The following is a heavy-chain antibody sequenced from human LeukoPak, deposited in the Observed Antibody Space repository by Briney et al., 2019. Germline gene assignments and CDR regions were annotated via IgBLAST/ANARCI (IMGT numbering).Heavy chain of an antibody. V-gene: IGHV4-4*07. CDR3: ARISGWSLLRYFDL. J-gene: IGHJ2*01. CDR1: GRSTTTYR. Sequence: PSETLSLTCSVSGRSTTTYRWSWIRQSAAKGLEWLGRIDEDGSTTYAPSLRSRVTVSADTSKNQVSLKLKFVTAADTAVYFCARISGWSLLRYFDLWGRGTLVTVSS. CDR2: IDEDGST. D-gene: IGHD6-19*01.